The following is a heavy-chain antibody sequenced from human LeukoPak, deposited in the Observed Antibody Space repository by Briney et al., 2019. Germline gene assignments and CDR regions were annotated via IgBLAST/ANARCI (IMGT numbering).Heavy chain of an antibody. J-gene: IGHJ3*02. D-gene: IGHD1-26*01. V-gene: IGHV1-58*02. CDR3: ARSPLWWELLGTNDAFDI. CDR1: GFTFTSSA. Sequence: SVKVSCKASGFTFTSSAMQWVRQARGQRLEWIGWIVVGSGNTNYAQKFRERVTITRDMSTSTAYMELSSLRSEDTAVYYCARSPLWWELLGTNDAFDIWGQGTMVTVSS. CDR2: IVVGSGNT.